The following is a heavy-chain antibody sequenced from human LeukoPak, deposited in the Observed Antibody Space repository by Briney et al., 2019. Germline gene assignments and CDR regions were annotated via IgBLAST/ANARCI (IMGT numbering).Heavy chain of an antibody. Sequence: PGRSLRLSCAASGFTFSSYGMHWVRQAPGKGLEWVAVIWYDGSNKYYADSVKGRFTISRDNSKNTLYLQMNSLRAEDTAVYYCARDGSFSGTPYFDYWGQGTLVTVSS. CDR1: GFTFSSYG. CDR3: ARDGSFSGTPYFDY. V-gene: IGHV3-33*01. D-gene: IGHD3-10*01. J-gene: IGHJ4*02. CDR2: IWYDGSNK.